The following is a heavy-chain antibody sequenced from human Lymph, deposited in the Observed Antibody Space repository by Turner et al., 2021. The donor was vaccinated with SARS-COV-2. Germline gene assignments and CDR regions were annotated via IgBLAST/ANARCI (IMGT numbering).Heavy chain of an antibody. CDR1: GFTFSTYG. J-gene: IGHJ6*02. CDR2: ISYDGSNK. CDR3: AKEGEWEFYGGGLDV. D-gene: IGHD1-26*01. V-gene: IGHV3-30*18. Sequence: QVQLVESGGGVVQPGRSLRLSCAASGFTFSTYGMPWVRQAPGKGLEWVAVISYDGSNKYYADSVKGRFTISRDNSKNTLHLQMNSLRAEDTAVYYCAKEGEWEFYGGGLDVWGQGTTVTVSS.